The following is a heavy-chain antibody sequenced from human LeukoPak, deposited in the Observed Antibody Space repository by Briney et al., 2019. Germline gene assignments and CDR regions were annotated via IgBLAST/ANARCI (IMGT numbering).Heavy chain of an antibody. D-gene: IGHD3-9*01. V-gene: IGHV3-30*04. Sequence: PGGSLRLSCAASGFTFSSYAMHWVRQAPGKGLEWVAVISYDGSNKYYAESVKGRFTISRDNSKNTLYLQMNSLRAEDTAVYYCARVNYDILTGPFDYWGQGTLVTVSS. CDR1: GFTFSSYA. J-gene: IGHJ4*02. CDR3: ARVNYDILTGPFDY. CDR2: ISYDGSNK.